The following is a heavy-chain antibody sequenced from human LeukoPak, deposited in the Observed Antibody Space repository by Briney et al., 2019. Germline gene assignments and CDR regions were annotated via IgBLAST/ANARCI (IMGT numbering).Heavy chain of an antibody. J-gene: IGHJ4*02. CDR2: ISHDGSNK. CDR3: ASDSSGSVDY. V-gene: IGHV3-30-3*01. CDR1: GFTLSTHA. D-gene: IGHD3-22*01. Sequence: GRSLRLSCAASGFTLSTHAMYWVRQAPGKGLEWVAVISHDGSNKYYADSVKGRFTISRDNSKNTLYLQMNSLRAEDTAVYYCASDSSGSVDYWGQGTLVTVSS.